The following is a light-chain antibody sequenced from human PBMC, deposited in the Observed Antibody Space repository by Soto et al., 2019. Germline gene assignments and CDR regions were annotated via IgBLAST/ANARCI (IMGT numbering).Light chain of an antibody. CDR1: QRVSSSY. V-gene: IGKV3-20*01. J-gene: IGKJ2*01. CDR3: QQYGSSPLYT. CDR2: GAS. Sequence: EVVLTQSPGTLSVSPGERATLSCRASQRVSSSYLAWYQQKPGQAPRLLIYGASSRATGIPDRFSGSGSGTDFTLPISRLEPEDFAVYYCQQYGSSPLYTFGQGTKLEIK.